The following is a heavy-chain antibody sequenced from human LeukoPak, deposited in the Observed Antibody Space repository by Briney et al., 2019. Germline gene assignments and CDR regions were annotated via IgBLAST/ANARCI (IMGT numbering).Heavy chain of an antibody. V-gene: IGHV3-30*02. Sequence: VGSLRLSCAASVVDFSTYGMHWVRQAPGKGLEGVTFIRYDGTDKDNVYPLRGRFTVSSENSKNNLYLQMNRVRLEETDVYCAKDWVHGSGSEFDPWGQGTVVTVSS. D-gene: IGHD3-10*01. J-gene: IGHJ5*02. CDR3: AKDWVHGSGSEFDP. CDR1: VVDFSTYG. CDR2: IRYDGTDK.